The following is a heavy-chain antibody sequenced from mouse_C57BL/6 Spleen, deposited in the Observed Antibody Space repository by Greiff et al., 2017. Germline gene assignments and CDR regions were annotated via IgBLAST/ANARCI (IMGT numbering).Heavy chain of an antibody. V-gene: IGHV1-69*01. CDR1: GYTFTSYW. Sequence: QVHVKQPGAELVMPGASVKLSCKASGYTFTSYWMHWVKQRPGQGLEWIGEIDPSDSYTNYNQKFKGKSTLTVDKSSSTAYMQLSSLTSEDSAVYYCARRRGDYWGQGTTLTVSS. J-gene: IGHJ2*01. CDR3: ARRRGDY. CDR2: IDPSDSYT.